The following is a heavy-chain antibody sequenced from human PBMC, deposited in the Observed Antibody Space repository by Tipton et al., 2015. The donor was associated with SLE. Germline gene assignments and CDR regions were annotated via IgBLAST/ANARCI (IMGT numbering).Heavy chain of an antibody. D-gene: IGHD6-13*01. CDR1: GYSISSGYY. J-gene: IGHJ6*02. CDR2: IYHSGST. Sequence: TLSLTCTVSGYSISSGYYWGWIRQPPGKGLEWIGSIYHSGSTYYNPSLKSRVTISVDTSKNQFSLKLSSVTAADTAVYYCARDKADRAAADYYYYGMDVWGQGTTVTVSS. V-gene: IGHV4-38-2*02. CDR3: ARDKADRAAADYYYYGMDV.